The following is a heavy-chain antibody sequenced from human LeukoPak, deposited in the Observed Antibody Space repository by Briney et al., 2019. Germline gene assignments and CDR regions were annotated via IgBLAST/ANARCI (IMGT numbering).Heavy chain of an antibody. J-gene: IGHJ6*02. D-gene: IGHD3-10*01. CDR2: IYHSGST. CDR3: ASSSGSYYYYYGMDV. V-gene: IGHV4-30-2*01. CDR1: GGSISSGGYS. Sequence: PSETLSLTCAVSGGSISSGGYSWSWIRQPPGKGLEWVGYIYHSGSTYYNPSLQSRVTISVDRSKNQFSLKLSSVTAADTAVYYCASSSGSYYYYYGMDVWGQGTTVTVSS.